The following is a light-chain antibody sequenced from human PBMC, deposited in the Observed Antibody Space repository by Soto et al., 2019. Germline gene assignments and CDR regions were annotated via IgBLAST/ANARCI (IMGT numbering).Light chain of an antibody. CDR1: QSIRT. V-gene: IGKV3-20*01. J-gene: IGKJ4*01. CDR2: AAS. Sequence: IVLNLSEGTMSFAPEERATLYFRASQSIRTLALYQRKPGQAPRLLIYAASSRATGIPDRFSGSGSGTDFTLTISRLEPEDFAVFYCQQYGRLPLPVGGGGKV. CDR3: QQYGRLPLP.